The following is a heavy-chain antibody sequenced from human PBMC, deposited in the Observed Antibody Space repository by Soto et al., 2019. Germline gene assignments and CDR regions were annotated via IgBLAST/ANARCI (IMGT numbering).Heavy chain of an antibody. CDR1: GYTFTNYG. CDR3: ARVGDRCTSTRCSPWPDTHFDL. V-gene: IGHV1-18*01. D-gene: IGHD2-2*01. Sequence: QVQLVQSGDEVKKPGASVKVSCKASGYTFTNYGISWVRQAPGQGLEWMGWISPYNGNTKYPQKLQGRVTMTTDTSTRTSYMELRSLRSDDPAVYFCARVGDRCTSTRCSPWPDTHFDLWGRGTLVTVSS. CDR2: ISPYNGNT. J-gene: IGHJ2*01.